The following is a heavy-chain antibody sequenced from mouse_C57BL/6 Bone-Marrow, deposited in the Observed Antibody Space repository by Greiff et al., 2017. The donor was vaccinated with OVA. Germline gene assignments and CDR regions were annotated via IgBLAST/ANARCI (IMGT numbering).Heavy chain of an antibody. CDR3: TTKGGTTLRYVDV. CDR1: GFNIKDDY. J-gene: IGHJ1*03. D-gene: IGHD1-1*01. V-gene: IGHV14-4*01. Sequence: VQLQQSGAELVRPGASVKLSCTASGFNIKDDYMHWVKQRPEQGLEWIGWIDPENGDTAYASKFQGKATITADTSSNTAYLQLSSLTSEDTAVEYCTTKGGTTLRYVDVWGTGTTVTVSS. CDR2: IDPENGDT.